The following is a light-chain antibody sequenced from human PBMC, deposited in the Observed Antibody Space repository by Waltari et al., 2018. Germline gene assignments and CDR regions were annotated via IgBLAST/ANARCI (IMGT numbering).Light chain of an antibody. V-gene: IGLV1-51*02. Sequence: QSLSTQPPSVSAAPGQQVPLSCSGSSSNSGNNYVSWYQQFPGMAPKPLIYENYRRPSGIPDRFSGSKFDTSATLGITGLQTGDEADYYCGAWDTTLLTFVFGSGTKVTVL. CDR2: ENY. CDR3: GAWDTTLLTFV. J-gene: IGLJ1*01. CDR1: SSNSGNNY.